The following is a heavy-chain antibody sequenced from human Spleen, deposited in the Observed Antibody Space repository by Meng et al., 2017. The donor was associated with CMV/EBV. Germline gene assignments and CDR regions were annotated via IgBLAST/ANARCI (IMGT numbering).Heavy chain of an antibody. Sequence: SQTLSLTCAVYGGYFSGSNWNWIRQPPGKGLEWIGEINHSGSTNYNPSLKSRVTISVDTSKNQFSLKLTSVTAADTAVYYCARPPPKRYSSSWYVYWGQGTLVTVSS. J-gene: IGHJ4*02. CDR2: INHSGST. CDR1: GGYFSGSN. CDR3: ARPPPKRYSSSWYVY. V-gene: IGHV4-34*01. D-gene: IGHD6-13*01.